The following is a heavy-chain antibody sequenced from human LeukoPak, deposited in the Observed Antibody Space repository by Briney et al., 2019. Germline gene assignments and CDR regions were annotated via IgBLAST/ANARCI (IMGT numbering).Heavy chain of an antibody. CDR2: IWYGGSNK. CDR3: ASGQLWLDGLLFDP. D-gene: IGHD5-18*01. J-gene: IGHJ5*02. Sequence: GGSLRLSCAASGFTFSSYGMHWVRQAPGKGLEWVAVIWYGGSNKYYADSVKGRFTISRDNSKNTLYLQMNSLRAEDTAVYYCASGQLWLDGLLFDPWGQGTLVTVSS. CDR1: GFTFSSYG. V-gene: IGHV3-33*08.